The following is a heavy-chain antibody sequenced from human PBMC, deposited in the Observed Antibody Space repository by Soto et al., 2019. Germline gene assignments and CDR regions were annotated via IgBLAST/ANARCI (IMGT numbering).Heavy chain of an antibody. V-gene: IGHV4-31*03. CDR3: ARTYYQGNSGCDY. J-gene: IGHJ4*02. CDR2: IYYSGST. CDR1: GASISSDRYY. Sequence: SETLSLTCTVSGASISSDRYYWTWIRQHPGKGLEWIGYIYYSGSTYYNPSLKSRVVISVNTSENRFFLKLSSVTAADTAMYYCARTYYQGNSGCDYWGQGTLVTVSS. D-gene: IGHD3-22*01.